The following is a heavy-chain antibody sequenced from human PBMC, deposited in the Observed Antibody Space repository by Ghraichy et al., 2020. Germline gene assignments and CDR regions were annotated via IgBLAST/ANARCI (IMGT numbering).Heavy chain of an antibody. CDR2: IRYDGSNK. V-gene: IGHV3-30*02. D-gene: IGHD3-10*01. J-gene: IGHJ6*02. Sequence: GGSLRLSCAASGFTFSSYGMHWVRQAPGKGLEWVAFIRYDGSNKYYADSVKGRFTISRDNSKNTLYLQMNSLRAEDTAVYYYWSELLWFGELLEYGMDVWGQGTTVTVSS. CDR1: GFTFSSYG. CDR3: WSELLWFGELLEYGMDV.